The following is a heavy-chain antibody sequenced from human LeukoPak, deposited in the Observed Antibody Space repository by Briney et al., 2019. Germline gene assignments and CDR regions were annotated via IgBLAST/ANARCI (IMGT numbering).Heavy chain of an antibody. CDR3: ARGSGSGWPRESAPLNYGMDV. Sequence: ASVKVSCKASGYSFTNYYLHWVRQAPGQGFEWMGIINPNSGGTNYAQKFQGRVTMTRDTSISTAYMELSRLRSDDTAVYYCARGSGSGWPRESAPLNYGMDVWGQGTTVTVSS. D-gene: IGHD6-19*01. V-gene: IGHV1-2*02. CDR2: INPNSGGT. CDR1: GYSFTNYY. J-gene: IGHJ6*02.